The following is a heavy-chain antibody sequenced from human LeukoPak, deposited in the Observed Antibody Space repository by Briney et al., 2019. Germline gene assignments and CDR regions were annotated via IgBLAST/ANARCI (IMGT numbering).Heavy chain of an antibody. D-gene: IGHD6-13*01. CDR2: IWYDGSNK. Sequence: GRSLRLSCAASGFTFSSYGMHWVRQAPGKGLEWVAVIWYDGSNKYYADSVKGRFTISRDNSKNTQYLQMNSLRAEDTAVYYCARDRRIAAAAPDAFDIWGQGTMVTVSS. V-gene: IGHV3-33*01. J-gene: IGHJ3*02. CDR3: ARDRRIAAAAPDAFDI. CDR1: GFTFSSYG.